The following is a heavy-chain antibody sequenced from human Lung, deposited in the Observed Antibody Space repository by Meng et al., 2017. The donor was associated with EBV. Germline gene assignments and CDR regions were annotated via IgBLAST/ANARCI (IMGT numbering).Heavy chain of an antibody. CDR3: ARGGVTGSFYFDS. D-gene: IGHD1-26*01. CDR2: IYSNGNT. V-gene: IGHV4-30-4*01. CDR1: GDSISSSGYS. Sequence: QLQEPGPGLVKPSQTLSLPCAVSGDSISSSGYSWTWIRQPPGKGLEWIGYIYSNGNTSYNPSLRSRVNVSVDRSRSLFSLRLTSATATDTAVYFCARGGVTGSFYFDSWGQGILVTVSS. J-gene: IGHJ4*02.